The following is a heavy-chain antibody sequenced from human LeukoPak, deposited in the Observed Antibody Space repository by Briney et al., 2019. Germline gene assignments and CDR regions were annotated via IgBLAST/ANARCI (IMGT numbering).Heavy chain of an antibody. CDR1: GFTFSNYN. CDR2: ISSSASTI. CDR3: ASPLLHDLGIAATDIGRY. J-gene: IGHJ4*02. V-gene: IGHV3-48*04. D-gene: IGHD6-13*01. Sequence: GGSLRLSCAAPGFTFSNYNMNWVRQASGKGLEWVSYISSSASTIYYADSVKGRFTISRDNAKNSLYLQMNSLRAEDTAVYYCASPLLHDLGIAATDIGRYWGQGTLVTVSS.